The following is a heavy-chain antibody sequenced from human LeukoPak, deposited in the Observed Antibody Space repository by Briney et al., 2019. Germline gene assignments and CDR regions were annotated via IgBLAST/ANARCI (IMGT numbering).Heavy chain of an antibody. J-gene: IGHJ4*02. D-gene: IGHD4-17*01. CDR3: AREAAVPNTVFDY. CDR2: IQSDGSTT. V-gene: IGHV3-74*01. CDR1: GFTLGNSW. Sequence: VGSLRLSCAPSGFTLGNSWMQCVRRAPGKGLLWVSRIQSDGSTTTYADSVKGRFTISRDNAKTTLYLQMNSLRAEDTAVYYCAREAAVPNTVFDYWGQGSLVTVSS.